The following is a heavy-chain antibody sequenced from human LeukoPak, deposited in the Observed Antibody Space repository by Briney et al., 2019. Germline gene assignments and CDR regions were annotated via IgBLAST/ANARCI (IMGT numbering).Heavy chain of an antibody. V-gene: IGHV3-23*01. D-gene: IGHD5-24*01. CDR1: GFTFSSYA. CDR3: SRGTPRDGYEY. Sequence: GGSLRLSCAASGFTFSSYAMSWVRQAPGKGLEWVSAISGSGGSTYYADSVKGRFTISRDNSKNTLYLQVSSLRAEDTAVYYCSRGTPRDGYEYWGQGTLVTVSS. J-gene: IGHJ4*02. CDR2: ISGSGGST.